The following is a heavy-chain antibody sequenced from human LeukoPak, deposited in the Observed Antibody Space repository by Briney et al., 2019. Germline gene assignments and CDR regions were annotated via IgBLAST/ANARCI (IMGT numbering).Heavy chain of an antibody. D-gene: IGHD1-26*01. Sequence: PGGSLRLSCAASGFTFSSYAMHWVRQAPGKGLELVAVISYDGSNKYYADSVKGRFTISRDNSKNTLYLQMNSLRAEDTAVYYCARDSLVGALYYFDYWGQGTLVTVSS. CDR2: ISYDGSNK. CDR3: ARDSLVGALYYFDY. CDR1: GFTFSSYA. V-gene: IGHV3-30-3*01. J-gene: IGHJ4*02.